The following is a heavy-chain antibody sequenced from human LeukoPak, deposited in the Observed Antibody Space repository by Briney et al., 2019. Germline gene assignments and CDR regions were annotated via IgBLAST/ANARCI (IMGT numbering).Heavy chain of an antibody. CDR3: NGYDTSGGDS. V-gene: IGHV3-48*03. CDR1: GFTFSSYE. CDR2: ISSSGSTI. D-gene: IGHD3-22*01. Sequence: GGSLRLSCAASGFTFSSYEMNWVRQAPGKGLEWVSYISSSGSTIYYADSVKGRFTISRDNSKNTLYLQMNSLRAEDTAVYYCNGYDTSGGDSWGQGTLVTVSS. J-gene: IGHJ4*02.